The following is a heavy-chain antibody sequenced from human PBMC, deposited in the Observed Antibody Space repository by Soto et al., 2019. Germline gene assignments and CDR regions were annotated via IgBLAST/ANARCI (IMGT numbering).Heavy chain of an antibody. CDR1: GFTFSDYY. V-gene: IGHV3-11*06. CDR3: ARAPYSSGWGFDP. J-gene: IGHJ5*02. Sequence: GGSLRLSCAASGFTFSDYYMSWIRQAPGKGLEWVSYISSSSSYTNYADSVKGRFTISRDNAKNSLYLQMNSLRAEDTAVYYCARAPYSSGWGFDPWGQGTLVTVSS. D-gene: IGHD6-19*01. CDR2: ISSSSSYT.